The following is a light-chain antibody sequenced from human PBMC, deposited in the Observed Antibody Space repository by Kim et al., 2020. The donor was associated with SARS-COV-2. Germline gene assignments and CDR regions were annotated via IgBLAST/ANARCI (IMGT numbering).Light chain of an antibody. CDR2: KAS. CDR3: QQYNSYPLT. J-gene: IGKJ4*01. CDR1: QSVNSW. Sequence: DIQMTQSPSTLSASVGDRVTITCRASQSVNSWLAWYQQKPGQAPKLLIYKASSLEGGVPSRFSGRGSGTEFTLTISSLQPDDFATYYCQQYNSYPLTFGGGTKVEIK. V-gene: IGKV1-5*03.